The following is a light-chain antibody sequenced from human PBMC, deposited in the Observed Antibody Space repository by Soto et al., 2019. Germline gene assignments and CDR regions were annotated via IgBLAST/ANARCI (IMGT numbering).Light chain of an antibody. V-gene: IGKV3-15*01. CDR1: ESVSSN. CDR3: QQYNNWHPSII. J-gene: IGKJ5*01. Sequence: VMTQSPDTLSVSPGERGTLSCRASESVSSNVAWYQQRPGQAPRLLIYGASTRATDTPVRFRGSGSGTEFTLTISSLQSEDLGVYYCQQYNNWHPSIIFGQGTRLEIX. CDR2: GAS.